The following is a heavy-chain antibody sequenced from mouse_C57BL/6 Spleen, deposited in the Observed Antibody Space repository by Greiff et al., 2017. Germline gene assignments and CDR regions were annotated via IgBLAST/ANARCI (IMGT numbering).Heavy chain of an antibody. CDR2: ISSGGDYT. V-gene: IGHV5-9-1*02. CDR3: TSDQGTYYAMDY. D-gene: IGHD3-2*02. Sequence: EVTLVESGEGLVKPGGSLKLSCAASGFTFSSYALSWVRQTPETRLEWVAYISSGGDYTYYGDTVKGLFTIARDNARKTLYLQMSSLKSENTAMYYCTSDQGTYYAMDYWGQGTSVTVSS. J-gene: IGHJ4*01. CDR1: GFTFSSYA.